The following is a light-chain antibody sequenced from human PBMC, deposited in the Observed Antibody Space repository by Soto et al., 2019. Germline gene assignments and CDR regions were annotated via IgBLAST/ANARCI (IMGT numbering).Light chain of an antibody. CDR1: TSDVGGYNY. CDR3: LSKPRSISYL. J-gene: IGLJ1*01. V-gene: IGLV2-14*01. Sequence: QSALTQPASVSGSPGQSITISCTGTTSDVGGYNYVSWYQQHPGKVPKLLIHEVSNRPSGVSNRFSGSKSGNTASLTISGLQAEFDAGYYYLSKPRSISYLCCTGT. CDR2: EVS.